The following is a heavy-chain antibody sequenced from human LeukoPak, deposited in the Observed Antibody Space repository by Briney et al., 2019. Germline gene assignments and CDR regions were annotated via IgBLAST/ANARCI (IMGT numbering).Heavy chain of an antibody. CDR1: GFTFDDYA. D-gene: IGHD5-12*01. Sequence: PGGSLRLSCAASGFTFDDYAMHWVRQAPGEGLEWVSLISGDGGSTYYADSVKGRFTISRDNSKNSLYLQMNSLRTEDTALYYCAKDGGLVATIAFDYWGQGTLVTVSS. CDR3: AKDGGLVATIAFDY. J-gene: IGHJ4*02. V-gene: IGHV3-43*02. CDR2: ISGDGGST.